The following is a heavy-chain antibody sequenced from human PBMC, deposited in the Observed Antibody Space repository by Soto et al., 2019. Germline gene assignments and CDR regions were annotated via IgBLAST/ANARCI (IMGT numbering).Heavy chain of an antibody. D-gene: IGHD3-9*01. CDR1: GFTFSSYW. J-gene: IGHJ6*03. Sequence: GGSLRLSCAASGFTFSSYWMSWVRQAPGKGLEWVADIKQDGSEKYYVDSVKGRFTISRDNAKNSLYLQMNSLRAEDTAVYYCARYYDILTGYYIYYYYMDVWGKGTTVTVSS. V-gene: IGHV3-7*01. CDR3: ARYYDILTGYYIYYYYMDV. CDR2: IKQDGSEK.